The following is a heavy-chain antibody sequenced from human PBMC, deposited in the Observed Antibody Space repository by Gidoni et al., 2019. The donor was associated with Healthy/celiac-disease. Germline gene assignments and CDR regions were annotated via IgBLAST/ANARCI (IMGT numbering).Heavy chain of an antibody. Sequence: EVQLVESGGGLVHPGRSLRLSCTASGFPFGDYAMSWFRKAPGKGLELVGFIRSKAYGGTTEYAASVKGRFTISRDDSKSIAYLQMNSRKTEDTAVYYCTRAFWSGPNDYYYYYGMDVWGQGTTVTVSS. D-gene: IGHD3-3*01. CDR1: GFPFGDYA. CDR2: IRSKAYGGTT. CDR3: TRAFWSGPNDYYYYYGMDV. V-gene: IGHV3-49*03. J-gene: IGHJ6*02.